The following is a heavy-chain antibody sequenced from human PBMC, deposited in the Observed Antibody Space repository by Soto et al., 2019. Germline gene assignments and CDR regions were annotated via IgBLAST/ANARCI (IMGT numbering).Heavy chain of an antibody. CDR2: TSYDGSDK. V-gene: IGHV3-30*19. CDR3: ARWGTTGGLDV. Sequence: QVQLVESGGGVVQPGTSLRVSCVGSGFTFRSYVIHWVRQAPGKGLEWVALTSYDGSDKYYDDSVSGRFTISRDNSTNTVDLQMDSLRLEDTALYYCARWGTTGGLDVWGQGTLVSVSS. D-gene: IGHD3-16*01. J-gene: IGHJ1*01. CDR1: GFTFRSYV.